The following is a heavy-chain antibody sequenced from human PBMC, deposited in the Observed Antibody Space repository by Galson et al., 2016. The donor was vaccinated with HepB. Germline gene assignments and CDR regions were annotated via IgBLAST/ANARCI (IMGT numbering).Heavy chain of an antibody. CDR2: INSGSSYI. D-gene: IGHD6-13*01. Sequence: SLRLSCATSGFTFTRYNMNWVRQAPGKGLEWVSSINSGSSYIYYADSVKGRFTISRDNVKKSLYLQMNSLRPEDTAVYYCARVREQQLLDAFDIWGQGTMVTVSS. J-gene: IGHJ3*02. V-gene: IGHV3-21*01. CDR3: ARVREQQLLDAFDI. CDR1: GFTFTRYN.